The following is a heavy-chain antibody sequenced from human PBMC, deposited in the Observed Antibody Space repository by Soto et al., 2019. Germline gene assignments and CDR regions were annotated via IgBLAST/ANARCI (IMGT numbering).Heavy chain of an antibody. CDR3: ARVGSVPDSSGYYYYFDY. CDR1: GYTFTSYA. CDR2: INAGNGNT. Sequence: ASVKVSCKASGYTFTSYAMHWVRQAPGQRLEWMGWINAGNGNTKYSQKFQGRVTITRDTSASTAYMELSSLRSEDTAVYYCARVGSVPDSSGYYYYFDYWGQGTLVTGSS. D-gene: IGHD3-22*01. V-gene: IGHV1-3*01. J-gene: IGHJ4*02.